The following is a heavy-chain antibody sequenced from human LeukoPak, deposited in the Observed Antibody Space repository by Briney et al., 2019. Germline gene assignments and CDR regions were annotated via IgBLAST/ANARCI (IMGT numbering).Heavy chain of an antibody. D-gene: IGHD1-26*01. CDR3: AKDGRGGSYLPRPGHFDY. CDR1: GFTFSSYA. Sequence: PGGSLRLSCAASGFTFSSYAMSWVRQAPGKGLEWVSAISGSGGSTYYADSVKGRFTISRDNSKNTLYLQMNSLRAEDTAVYYCAKDGRGGSYLPRPGHFDYWGQGTLVTVSS. J-gene: IGHJ4*02. CDR2: ISGSGGST. V-gene: IGHV3-23*01.